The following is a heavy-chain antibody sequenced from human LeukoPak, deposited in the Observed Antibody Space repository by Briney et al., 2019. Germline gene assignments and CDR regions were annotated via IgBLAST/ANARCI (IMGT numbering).Heavy chain of an antibody. CDR1: GGSISSSSYY. Sequence: SETLSLTCTVSGGSISSSSYYWGWIRQPPGKGLEWIGSIYYSGSTYYNPSLKSRVTISVDTSKNQFSLKLSSVTAADTAVYYCARDRAKGYYDSSGYRFDYWGQGTLVTVSS. J-gene: IGHJ4*02. V-gene: IGHV4-39*02. CDR3: ARDRAKGYYDSSGYRFDY. CDR2: IYYSGST. D-gene: IGHD3-22*01.